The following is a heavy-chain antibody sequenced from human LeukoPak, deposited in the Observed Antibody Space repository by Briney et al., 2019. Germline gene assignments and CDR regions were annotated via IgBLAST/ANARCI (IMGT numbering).Heavy chain of an antibody. V-gene: IGHV3-23*01. Sequence: GGSLRLSCAASGFTFSSYAMSWVRQAPEKGLEWVSVISNSGGNTYYADSVKGRFTISRDNSKNTLYVQMNSLRAEETAVYYCAKGTVAGTPQSFDYWGQGTLVTVSS. CDR3: AKGTVAGTPQSFDY. D-gene: IGHD6-19*01. CDR2: ISNSGGNT. CDR1: GFTFSSYA. J-gene: IGHJ4*02.